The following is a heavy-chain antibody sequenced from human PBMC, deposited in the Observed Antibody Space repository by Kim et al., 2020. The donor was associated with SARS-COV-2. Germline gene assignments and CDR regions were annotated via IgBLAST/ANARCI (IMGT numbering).Heavy chain of an antibody. D-gene: IGHD2-15*01. J-gene: IGHJ4*02. CDR3: AKGGRYCSGGSCYSGADY. V-gene: IGHV3-33*06. Sequence: KGRFTIARDNSKNTLYLQRNSLRAEDTAVYYCAKGGRYCSGGSCYSGADYWGQGTLVTVSS.